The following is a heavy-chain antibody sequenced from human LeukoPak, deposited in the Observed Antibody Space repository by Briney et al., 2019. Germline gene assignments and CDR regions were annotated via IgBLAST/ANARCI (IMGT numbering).Heavy chain of an antibody. CDR3: ARGPLSYGSGSYFPPFYFDY. D-gene: IGHD3-10*01. J-gene: IGHJ4*02. V-gene: IGHV4-59*08. Sequence: SETLSLTCTVSGGSISSYYWSWIRQPPGKGLEWIGYIYYSGSTNYNPSLKSRVTISVDTSKNQFSLKLSSVTAADTAVYYCARGPLSYGSGSYFPPFYFDYWGQGALVTVSS. CDR2: IYYSGST. CDR1: GGSISSYY.